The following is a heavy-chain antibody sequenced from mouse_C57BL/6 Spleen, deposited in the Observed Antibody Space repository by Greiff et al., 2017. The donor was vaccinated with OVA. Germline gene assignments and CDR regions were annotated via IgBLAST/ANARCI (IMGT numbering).Heavy chain of an antibody. Sequence: VQLQQSGAELVKPGASVKMSCKASGYTFTSYWITWVKQRPGQGLEWIGDIYPGSGSTNYNEKFKSKATLTVDTSSSTAYMQLSSLTSEDSAVYYCARDYGSSLHWYFDVWGTGTTVTVSS. CDR1: GYTFTSYW. CDR3: ARDYGSSLHWYFDV. D-gene: IGHD1-1*01. CDR2: IYPGSGST. V-gene: IGHV1-55*01. J-gene: IGHJ1*03.